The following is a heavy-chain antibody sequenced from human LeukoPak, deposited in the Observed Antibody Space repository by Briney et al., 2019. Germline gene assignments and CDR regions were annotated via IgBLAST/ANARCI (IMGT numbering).Heavy chain of an antibody. J-gene: IGHJ4*02. Sequence: GGSLRLSCAASGFTFHNYAMHWVRQAPGKGLEWAAVMSYDGSNEYYADSVKGRFATSRDNSKYTLFLQMNSLRVEDTAVYYCARDFGSSGYYWAPRPYYFDYWGQGTLVTVSS. V-gene: IGHV3-30*09. CDR2: MSYDGSNE. CDR3: ARDFGSSGYYWAPRPYYFDY. D-gene: IGHD3-22*01. CDR1: GFTFHNYA.